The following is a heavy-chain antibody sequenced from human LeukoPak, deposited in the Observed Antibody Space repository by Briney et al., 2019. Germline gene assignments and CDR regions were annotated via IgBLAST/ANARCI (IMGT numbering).Heavy chain of an antibody. CDR2: IHYSGST. Sequence: PSETLSLTCTVSGGSISSYYWSWIRQPPGKGLEWIGYIHYSGSTNYNPSLKSRVTISVDMSKNQFSLKLSSVTAADTAVYYCARNYYDSSGYYLRDYYFDYWGQGTLVTVSS. V-gene: IGHV4-59*01. CDR3: ARNYYDSSGYYLRDYYFDY. CDR1: GGSISSYY. J-gene: IGHJ4*02. D-gene: IGHD3-22*01.